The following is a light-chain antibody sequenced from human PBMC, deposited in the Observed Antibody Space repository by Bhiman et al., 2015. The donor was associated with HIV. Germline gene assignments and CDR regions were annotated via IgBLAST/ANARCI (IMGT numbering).Light chain of an antibody. V-gene: IGLV2-23*02. Sequence: QSALTQPASVSGSPGQSITISCTGTSSDIGPYNYVSWYQQHPGKAPKLIIYDVSKRPSGVSNRFSGSKSGNTASLTISGLQAEDEADYYCCSYAGTSYVFGTGTKVTVL. J-gene: IGLJ1*01. CDR3: CSYAGTSYV. CDR2: DVS. CDR1: SSDIGPYNY.